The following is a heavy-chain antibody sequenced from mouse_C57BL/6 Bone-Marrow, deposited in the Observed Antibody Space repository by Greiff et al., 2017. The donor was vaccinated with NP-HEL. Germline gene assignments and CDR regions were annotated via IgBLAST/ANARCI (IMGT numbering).Heavy chain of an antibody. D-gene: IGHD1-1*01. V-gene: IGHV1-9*01. CDR1: GYTFTGYW. CDR2: ILPGSGST. CDR3: ARPYYYGSSSYAMDY. Sequence: QVQLQQSGAELMKPGASVKLSCKATGYTFTGYWIEWVKQRPGHGLEWIGEILPGSGSTNYTEKFKGKATFTADTSSNTAYMQLSSLTTEDSAIYDCARPYYYGSSSYAMDYWGQGTSVTVSS. J-gene: IGHJ4*01.